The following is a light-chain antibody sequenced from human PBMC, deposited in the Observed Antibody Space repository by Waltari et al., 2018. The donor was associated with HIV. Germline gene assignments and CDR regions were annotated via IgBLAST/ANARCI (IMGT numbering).Light chain of an antibody. J-gene: IGKJ2*01. Sequence: DIQMTQSPSTLSVSVGDRVTITCRSSQSISTWLAWYQQKPGKSPNLLIYTASTLKSGVPSRFSGGGSGTEFTLTISSLQPDDFATYYCQQYSTYAYTFGQGTTLEIK. CDR2: TAS. CDR3: QQYSTYAYT. CDR1: QSISTW. V-gene: IGKV1-5*03.